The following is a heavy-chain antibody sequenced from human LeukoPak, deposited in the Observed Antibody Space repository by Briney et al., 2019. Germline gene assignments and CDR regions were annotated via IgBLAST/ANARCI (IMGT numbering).Heavy chain of an antibody. CDR3: ARGVGATTQFDY. Sequence: SETLSLTCSVSGGSISSFYWTWIRQPPGKGLEWIGSIYYSGSADYNPSLKSRVTISVDTSKSQFSLRLSSVTAADTAVYFCARGVGATTQFDYWGQGTLVTVYS. CDR2: IYYSGSA. D-gene: IGHD1-26*01. CDR1: GGSISSFY. V-gene: IGHV4-59*08. J-gene: IGHJ4*02.